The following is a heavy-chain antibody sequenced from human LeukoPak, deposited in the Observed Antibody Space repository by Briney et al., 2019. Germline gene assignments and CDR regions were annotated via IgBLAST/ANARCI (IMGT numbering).Heavy chain of an antibody. CDR3: ASCIAARRGFDY. D-gene: IGHD6-6*01. V-gene: IGHV1-46*01. J-gene: IGHJ4*02. CDR2: INPSGGST. Sequence: RASVKVSCKASGYTFTSYYMHWVRQAPGQGLEWMGIINPSGGSTSYAQKFRGRVTMTRDTSTSTVYMELSSLRSEDTAVYYCASCIAARRGFDYWGQGTLVTVSS. CDR1: GYTFTSYY.